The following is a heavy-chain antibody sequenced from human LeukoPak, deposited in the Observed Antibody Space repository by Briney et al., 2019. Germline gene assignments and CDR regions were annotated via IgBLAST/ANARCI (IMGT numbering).Heavy chain of an antibody. V-gene: IGHV3-74*01. CDR1: GFTFSSYW. D-gene: IGHD3-3*01. Sequence: GGSLRLSCAASGFTFSSYWMYWVRQAPGKGLVWVSRINSDGSTTSYADSVKGRFTISRDNAKNTLYLQMNSLRAEDTAVYYCAKDRGDFWSGYYTGPFDYWGQGTLVTVSS. J-gene: IGHJ4*02. CDR3: AKDRGDFWSGYYTGPFDY. CDR2: INSDGSTT.